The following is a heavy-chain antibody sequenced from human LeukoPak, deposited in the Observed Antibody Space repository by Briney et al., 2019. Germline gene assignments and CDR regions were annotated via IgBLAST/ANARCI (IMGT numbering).Heavy chain of an antibody. CDR3: AGYFCSGGSCYRYFDY. CDR1: GFTFSSYA. J-gene: IGHJ4*02. CDR2: ISGSGGGT. V-gene: IGHV3-23*01. Sequence: GGSLRLSCTASGFTFSSYAMSWVRQPPGKGLEWVSTISGSGGGTYYADSVKGRFTISRDNSKNTLYLQMNSLRPEDTAVYYCAGYFCSGGSCYRYFDYWGQGTLVTVSS. D-gene: IGHD2-15*01.